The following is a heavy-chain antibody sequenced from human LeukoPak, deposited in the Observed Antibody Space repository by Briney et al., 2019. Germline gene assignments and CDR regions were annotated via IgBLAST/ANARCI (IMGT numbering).Heavy chain of an antibody. CDR2: IGSSGTPV. Sequence: PGGSLRLFCGASRFTLSTYSMHWVRQAPGKGLECGSYIGSSGTPVFYADSVKGRFTISRDNAKNSLYLQMNSLRDEDTAVYYCARDPVPGTSYFDYWGQGTLVTVSS. CDR3: ARDPVPGTSYFDY. J-gene: IGHJ4*02. V-gene: IGHV3-48*02. D-gene: IGHD1-1*01. CDR1: RFTLSTYS.